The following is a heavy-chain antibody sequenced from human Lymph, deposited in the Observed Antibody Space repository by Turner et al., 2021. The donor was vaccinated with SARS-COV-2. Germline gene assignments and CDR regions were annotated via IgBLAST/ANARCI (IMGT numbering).Heavy chain of an antibody. Sequence: QVQLVEYGGGVVEPGRSLRLACAASGFAFSSYAMHWDRQAPGKGLEWVALISYDGSNKYYADSVKGRFTISRDNSKKTLYLQMNSLRAEDTAVYYCARDFGGGMDVWGQGTTVTVSS. CDR2: ISYDGSNK. CDR1: GFAFSSYA. D-gene: IGHD3-16*01. J-gene: IGHJ6*02. CDR3: ARDFGGGMDV. V-gene: IGHV3-30-3*01.